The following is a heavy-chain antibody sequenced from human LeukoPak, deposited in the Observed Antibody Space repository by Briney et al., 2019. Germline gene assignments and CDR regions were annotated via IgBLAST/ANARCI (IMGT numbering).Heavy chain of an antibody. CDR1: GYTFTSYA. CDR3: ARAVHSIVVVPAAVDY. D-gene: IGHD2-2*01. V-gene: IGHV7-4-1*02. J-gene: IGHJ4*02. Sequence: GASVKVSCKAPGYTFTSYAMNWVRQAPGQGLEWMGWINTNTGNPTYAQGFTGRFVFSLDTSVSTAYLQISSLKAEDTAVYYCARAVHSIVVVPAAVDYWGQGTLVTVSS. CDR2: INTNTGNP.